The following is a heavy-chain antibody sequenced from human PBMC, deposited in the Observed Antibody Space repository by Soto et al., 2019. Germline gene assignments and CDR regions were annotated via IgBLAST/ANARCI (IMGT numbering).Heavy chain of an antibody. Sequence: QVQLVESGGGVVQPGRSLRLSCAASGFTFSSYAMHWVRQAPGKGLEWVAVISYDGSNKYYADPVKGRFTISRDNSKNTLYLQMNSLRAEDTAVYYCARIPPIVGATEPDYWGQGTLVTVSS. CDR1: GFTFSSYA. CDR2: ISYDGSNK. D-gene: IGHD1-26*01. CDR3: ARIPPIVGATEPDY. J-gene: IGHJ4*02. V-gene: IGHV3-30-3*01.